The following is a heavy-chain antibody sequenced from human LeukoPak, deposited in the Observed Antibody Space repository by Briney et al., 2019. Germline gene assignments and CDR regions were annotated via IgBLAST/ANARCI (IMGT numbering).Heavy chain of an antibody. CDR3: ASSSGYDWGEGMDV. V-gene: IGHV1-69*10. CDR2: IIPILGIA. J-gene: IGHJ6*02. CDR1: GGTFNIYT. Sequence: SVSLSFTASGGTFNIYTISWVRQAPGQGHEWMGGIIPILGIANYAQKFQVRVTITADKSSRTAYMVLTRLRSEDSCVNDSASSSGYDWGEGMDVWGQGTTVTVSS. D-gene: IGHD3-22*01.